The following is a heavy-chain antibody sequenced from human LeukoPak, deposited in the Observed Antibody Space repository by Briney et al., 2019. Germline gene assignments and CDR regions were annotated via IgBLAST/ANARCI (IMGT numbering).Heavy chain of an antibody. CDR3: AKDNCGGDCLLYYYYGMDV. Sequence: GGSLRLSCAASGFTFDDYAMHWVRQAPGKGLEWVSLISWDGGSTYYADSVKGRFTISRDNSKNSLYLQMNSLRAEDTALYYCAKDNCGGDCLLYYYYGMDVWGQGTTVTVSS. V-gene: IGHV3-43D*03. J-gene: IGHJ6*02. CDR1: GFTFDDYA. CDR2: ISWDGGST. D-gene: IGHD2-21*02.